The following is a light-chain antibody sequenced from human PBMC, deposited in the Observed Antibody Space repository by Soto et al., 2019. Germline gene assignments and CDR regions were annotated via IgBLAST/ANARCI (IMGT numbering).Light chain of an antibody. J-gene: IGLJ2*01. CDR1: SSNIGAGSK. V-gene: IGLV1-40*01. CDR3: QSYDNSLSGRV. Sequence: QLVLTQPPSVSGAPGQRVTISCTGSSSNIGAGSKVHWYQQVPGTAPKLLTYDNNHRPSGVPDRFSGSTSGTSASLAITGLQAEDEADYYCQSYDNSLSGRVFGGGTKLTVL. CDR2: DNN.